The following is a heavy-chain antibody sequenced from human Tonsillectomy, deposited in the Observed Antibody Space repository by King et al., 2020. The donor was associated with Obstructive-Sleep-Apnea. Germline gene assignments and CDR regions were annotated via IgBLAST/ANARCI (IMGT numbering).Heavy chain of an antibody. J-gene: IGHJ4*02. Sequence: VQLVESGAEVKKPGESLTISCKGSGYRFTSYWIGWVRQMPGKGLEWMGIIYPGDSDTRYSPSFQGQVTISADKSISTAYLQWSSLKASDTAMYFCARHKGTHYYDSSGYENWGQGTLVTVSS. D-gene: IGHD3-22*01. V-gene: IGHV5-51*01. CDR2: IYPGDSDT. CDR1: GYRFTSYW. CDR3: ARHKGTHYYDSSGYEN.